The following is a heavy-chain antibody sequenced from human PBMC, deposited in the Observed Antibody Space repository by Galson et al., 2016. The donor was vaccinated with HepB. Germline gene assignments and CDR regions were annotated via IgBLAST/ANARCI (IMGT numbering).Heavy chain of an antibody. D-gene: IGHD7-27*01. Sequence: SLRLSCAASGFTFDDHAMHWVRRAPGRGPEWVARITWNSGATGYAASLSGRFTISRDNAKNSLYLHMSRLTAGDSAIYYCARDPGALTGTYQYFDLWGRGAPVTVSP. CDR1: GFTFDDHA. CDR3: ARDPGALTGTYQYFDL. J-gene: IGHJ2*01. CDR2: ITWNSGAT. V-gene: IGHV3-9*01.